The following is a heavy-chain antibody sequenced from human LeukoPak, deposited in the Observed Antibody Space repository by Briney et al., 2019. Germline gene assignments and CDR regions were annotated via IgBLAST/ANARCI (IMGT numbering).Heavy chain of an antibody. V-gene: IGHV1-2*02. CDR3: AASRITMVRGVIRTTPFDY. D-gene: IGHD3-10*01. J-gene: IGHJ4*02. CDR1: GYTFTGYY. Sequence: RASVKVSCKASGYTFTGYYMHWVRQAPGQGLEWMGWINPNSGGTNYAQKFQGRVTMTRDTSISTAYMELSRLRSDETAVYYCAASRITMVRGVIRTTPFDYWGQGTLVTVSS. CDR2: INPNSGGT.